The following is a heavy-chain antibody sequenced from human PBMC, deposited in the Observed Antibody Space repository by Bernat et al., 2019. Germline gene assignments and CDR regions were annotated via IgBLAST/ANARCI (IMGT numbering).Heavy chain of an antibody. Sequence: RRGGGRGRGEPSERGSRTCTGCGGSISRRRYYWGGSRQPPGKGLEWIGGVDYSGCTYYNPSLKSRVTISVDTSKNQFSLKLSSVTAADTAVYYCARPAAMGYYYYYMDVWGKGTTVTVSS. CDR1: GGSISRRRYY. V-gene: IGHV4-39*01. CDR3: ARPAAMGYYYYYMDV. CDR2: VDYSGCT. D-gene: IGHD2-2*01. J-gene: IGHJ6*03.